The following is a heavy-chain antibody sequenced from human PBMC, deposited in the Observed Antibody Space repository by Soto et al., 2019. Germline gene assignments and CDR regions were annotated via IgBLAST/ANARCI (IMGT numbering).Heavy chain of an antibody. CDR1: GFSFSIYA. J-gene: IGHJ6*02. V-gene: IGHV3-23*01. CDR3: ARYIPGVRYYGMDV. D-gene: IGHD2-2*01. Sequence: GGSLRLSCAASGFSFSIYAMTWVRQAPGRGLEWVSVISGSGDDRYYADSVKGRFTISRDNSKNTLFLQMNSLRAEDTALYYCARYIPGVRYYGMDVWGQGTTVTVSS. CDR2: ISGSGDDR.